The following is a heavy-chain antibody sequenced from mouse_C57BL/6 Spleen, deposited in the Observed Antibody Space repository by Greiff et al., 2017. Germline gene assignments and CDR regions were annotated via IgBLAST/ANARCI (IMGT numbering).Heavy chain of an antibody. D-gene: IGHD1-1*01. CDR1: GFSLSTFGMG. CDR2: IWWDDDK. J-gene: IGHJ4*01. CDR3: ARIDYYGSSYYYAMDY. V-gene: IGHV8-8*01. Sequence: QVTLKESGPGILQPSQTLSLTCSFSGFSLSTFGMGVGWIRQPSGKGLEWLAHIWWDDDKYYNPALKSRLTISKDTSNNQVFLKIANVDTADTATYYCARIDYYGSSYYYAMDYWGQGTSVTVSS.